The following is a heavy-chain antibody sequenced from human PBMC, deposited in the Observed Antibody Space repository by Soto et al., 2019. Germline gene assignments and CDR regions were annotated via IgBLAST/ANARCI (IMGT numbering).Heavy chain of an antibody. V-gene: IGHV4-59*11. CDR2: IYYNGNT. CDR1: GGSISNHY. CDR3: TRANWYSEY. D-gene: IGHD7-27*01. J-gene: IGHJ4*02. Sequence: QVQLQESGPGLVKPSETLSLTCSVSGGSISNHYWSWIRQPPGKGLEWIGYIYYNGNTNYNPSLNSRVTRSVDTSSNQISLKLTTVTAADTAVYYCTRANWYSEYWGQGTLVTVSS.